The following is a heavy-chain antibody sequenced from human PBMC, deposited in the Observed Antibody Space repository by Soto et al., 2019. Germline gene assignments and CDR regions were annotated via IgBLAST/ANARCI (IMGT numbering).Heavy chain of an antibody. V-gene: IGHV6-1*01. J-gene: IGHJ5*01. CDR1: GDSVSSNRAT. CDR2: TYYRSRWFN. Sequence: SQTLSLTCAISGDSVSSNRATWNWFRQSPSRGLEWLGRTYYRSRWFNDYAGSVKGRITINPDTSNNQFSLQLTSLSPDDTAAYYCARLRGDSWFDFWGQGTRVTVSS. CDR3: ARLRGDSWFDF.